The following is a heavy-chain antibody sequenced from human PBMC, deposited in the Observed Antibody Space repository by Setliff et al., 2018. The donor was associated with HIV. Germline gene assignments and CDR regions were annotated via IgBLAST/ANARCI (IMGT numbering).Heavy chain of an antibody. CDR3: ARGWGHDGFDF. V-gene: IGHV4-34*01. CDR1: GRSFSGYY. Sequence: PSETLSLTCAVYGRSFSGYYWNWIRKSPGKGLEWIGEINHSGGTNYNPSLKSRVTMSIDTSKNQFSLNVSSVTAADTAVYYCARGWGHDGFDFWGQGTMVTVSS. D-gene: IGHD7-27*01. J-gene: IGHJ3*01. CDR2: INHSGGT.